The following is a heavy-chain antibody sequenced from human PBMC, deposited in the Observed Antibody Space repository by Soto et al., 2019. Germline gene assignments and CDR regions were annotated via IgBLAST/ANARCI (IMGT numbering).Heavy chain of an antibody. J-gene: IGHJ5*02. CDR1: GFTFTNGW. CDR2: IKSNIAGWTT. CDR3: STDSAQTFCEGGTGYSVQTNIHGS. D-gene: IGHD2-15*01. Sequence: EVQLVESGGGLVKPGGSLRLSCAASGFTFTNGWLRWVRQAPGKGLEWVGRIKSNIAGWTTDYRAHVKGRFTISKDDSKHILYLQMDSLTTEDIAVYYCSTDSAQTFCEGGTGYSVQTNIHGSWCEGTLVTVSS. V-gene: IGHV3-15*01.